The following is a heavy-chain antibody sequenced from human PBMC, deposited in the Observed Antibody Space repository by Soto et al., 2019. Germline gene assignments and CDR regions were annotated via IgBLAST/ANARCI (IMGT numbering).Heavy chain of an antibody. Sequence: TSETLSLTCTVSGGSISSGDYYWSWIRQPPGKGLEWIGYIYYSRSTYYNPSLKSRVTTSVDTSKNQFSLKLSSVTAADTAVYYCASAYGGVRYFDRLSPNWFASWGQGTLVTVSS. V-gene: IGHV4-30-4*01. CDR3: ASAYGGVRYFDRLSPNWFAS. D-gene: IGHD3-9*01. CDR2: IYYSRST. J-gene: IGHJ5*01. CDR1: GGSISSGDYY.